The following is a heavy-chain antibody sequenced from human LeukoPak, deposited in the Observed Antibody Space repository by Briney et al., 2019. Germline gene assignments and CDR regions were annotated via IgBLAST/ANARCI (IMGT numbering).Heavy chain of an antibody. CDR1: GYTLTELS. Sequence: ASVKVSCKVSGYTLTELSMHWVRQAPGKGLEWMGGFDPEDGETIYAQKFQGRVTMTEDTSTDTAYMELSSLRSDDTAIYYCAINTGGRADAFDIWGQGTLVTVSS. D-gene: IGHD1-26*01. CDR3: AINTGGRADAFDI. CDR2: FDPEDGET. J-gene: IGHJ3*02. V-gene: IGHV1-24*01.